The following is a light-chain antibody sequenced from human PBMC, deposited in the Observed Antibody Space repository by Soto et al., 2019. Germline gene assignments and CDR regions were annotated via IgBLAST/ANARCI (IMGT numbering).Light chain of an antibody. CDR3: QQRSNWPRFT. CDR1: QSVSSY. Sequence: EIVLTQSPATLSLSPGERATLSCRASQSVSSYLAWYQQKPGQAPRLLMYDASNRATGIPARFSGSGSGTDFTLTISSLEPQDFAVYYCQQRSNWPRFTVGPGTKVDIK. J-gene: IGKJ3*01. V-gene: IGKV3-11*01. CDR2: DAS.